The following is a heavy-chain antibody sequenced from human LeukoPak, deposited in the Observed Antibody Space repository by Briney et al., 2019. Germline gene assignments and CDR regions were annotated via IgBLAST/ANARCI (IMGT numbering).Heavy chain of an antibody. V-gene: IGHV3-7*01. CDR2: IKQDGSET. J-gene: IGHJ4*02. Sequence: PGGSLRLSCAPSGFTFSNAGMSWVRQAPGKGLEWVANIKQDGSETYYVDSVKGRFTISRDNAKNSVYLQINSLRVEDTAVYFCARENTAVPGGGCWGQGTQVTVSS. CDR3: ARENTAVPGGGC. CDR1: GFTFSNAG. D-gene: IGHD5-18*01.